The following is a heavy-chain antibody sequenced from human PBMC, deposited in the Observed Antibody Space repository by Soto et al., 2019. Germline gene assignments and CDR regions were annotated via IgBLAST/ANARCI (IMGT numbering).Heavy chain of an antibody. V-gene: IGHV4-31*03. J-gene: IGHJ4*02. Sequence: SETLSLTCTVSGGSISSGGYYWSWIRQHPGKGLEWIGYIYYSGSTYYNPSLKSRVTISVDTSKNQFSLKLSSVTAADTAVYYCASRRSGVVPADIGSDYWGQGTLVTVSS. CDR3: ASRRSGVVPADIGSDY. CDR1: GGSISSGGYY. D-gene: IGHD2-2*02. CDR2: IYYSGST.